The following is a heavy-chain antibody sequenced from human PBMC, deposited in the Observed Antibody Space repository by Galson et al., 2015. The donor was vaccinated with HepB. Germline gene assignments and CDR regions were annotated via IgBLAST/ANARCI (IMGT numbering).Heavy chain of an antibody. J-gene: IGHJ4*02. V-gene: IGHV3-30*04. CDR3: ARLDAKAGWQWFGWTSQVDY. Sequence: SLRLSCAASGFTFSSYAMHWVRQAPGKGLEWVAVISYDGSNKYYADSVKGQFTISRDNSKNTLYLQMNSLRAEDTAVYYCARLDAKAGWQWFGWTSQVDYWGQGTLVTVSS. CDR1: GFTFSSYA. CDR2: ISYDGSNK. D-gene: IGHD6-19*01.